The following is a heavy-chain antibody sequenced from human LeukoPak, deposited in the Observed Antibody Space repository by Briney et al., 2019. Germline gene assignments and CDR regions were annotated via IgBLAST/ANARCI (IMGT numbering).Heavy chain of an antibody. V-gene: IGHV1-69*06. D-gene: IGHD3-9*01. Sequence: SVKVSCKASGGTCSSYAISWVRQAPGQGLEWMGGIIPIFGTANYAQKFQGRVTITADKSTSTAYMELSSLRSEDTAVYYCARDRTIDDILTLDYWGQGTLVTVSS. CDR3: ARDRTIDDILTLDY. CDR2: IIPIFGTA. CDR1: GGTCSSYA. J-gene: IGHJ4*02.